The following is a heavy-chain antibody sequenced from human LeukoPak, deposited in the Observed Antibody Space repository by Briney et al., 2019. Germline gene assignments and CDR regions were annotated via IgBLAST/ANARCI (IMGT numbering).Heavy chain of an antibody. Sequence: PGGSLRLSCAASGFTFSSYAMSLVRQAPGKGLEWVSAISGSGGSTYYADSVKGRFTISRDNSKNTLYLQMNSLRAEDTAVYYCAKDGYCSSTSCYRLAFDIWGQGTMVTVSS. D-gene: IGHD2-2*03. V-gene: IGHV3-23*01. J-gene: IGHJ3*02. CDR3: AKDGYCSSTSCYRLAFDI. CDR2: ISGSGGST. CDR1: GFTFSSYA.